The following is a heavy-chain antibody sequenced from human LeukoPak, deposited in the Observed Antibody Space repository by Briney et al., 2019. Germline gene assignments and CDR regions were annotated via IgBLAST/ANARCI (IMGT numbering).Heavy chain of an antibody. D-gene: IGHD5-18*01. J-gene: IGHJ4*02. CDR2: IYHSGTT. CDR1: GGSISSYY. CDR3: ARGNVDTAMVHIDY. Sequence: KPSETLSLTCTVSGGSISSYYWSWIRQPPGKGLEWIGSIYHSGTTYYNPSLKSRVTISVDTSKNQFSLKLSSVTAADTAVYYCARGNVDTAMVHIDYWGQGTLVTVSS. V-gene: IGHV4-59*12.